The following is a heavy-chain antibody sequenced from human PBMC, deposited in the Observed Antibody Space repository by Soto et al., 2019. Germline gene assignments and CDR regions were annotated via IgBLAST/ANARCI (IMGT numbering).Heavy chain of an antibody. V-gene: IGHV2-26*01. J-gene: IGHJ4*02. CDR3: ARHGRGVGARPLDY. CDR2: IFSNDEK. CDR1: GFSLSNARMG. Sequence: QVTLKESGPVLVKPTETLTLTCSVSGFSLSNARMGVSWIRQPPGKALEWLAHIFSNDEKSYSTSLKSRLTISRDTSKRQVVLTMTSMEPVDTATYSCARHGRGVGARPLDYWGQGTLVTVSS. D-gene: IGHD1-26*01.